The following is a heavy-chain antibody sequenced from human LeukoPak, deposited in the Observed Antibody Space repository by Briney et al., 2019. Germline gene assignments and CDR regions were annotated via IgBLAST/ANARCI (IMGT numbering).Heavy chain of an antibody. Sequence: PGGSLRLSCAASGFMFSSYEMNWVRQAPGKGLEWVSSISSSSSYTFYADSVKGRFTISRDNAKNSLYLQMNSLRVEDTAVYYCARETYWGQGTQVTVSS. CDR1: GFMFSSYE. J-gene: IGHJ4*02. CDR2: ISSSSSYT. CDR3: ARETY. V-gene: IGHV3-21*01.